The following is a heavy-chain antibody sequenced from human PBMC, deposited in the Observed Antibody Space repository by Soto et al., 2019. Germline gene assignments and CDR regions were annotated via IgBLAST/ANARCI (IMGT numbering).Heavy chain of an antibody. CDR3: AKEMTAAAYVETSPFDL. Sequence: EVQLLESGGGVVQPGGSLRLSCAASGITFSSYAVNWVRQAPGKGLEWVSGITGSGLKTYYADSVKGRFTLSRDNSQKTGYLHLKSLGVEDTAKYIGAKEMTAAAYVETSPFDLWGQGTLVTVSS. J-gene: IGHJ4*02. CDR2: ITGSGLKT. D-gene: IGHD2-2*01. V-gene: IGHV3-23*01. CDR1: GITFSSYA.